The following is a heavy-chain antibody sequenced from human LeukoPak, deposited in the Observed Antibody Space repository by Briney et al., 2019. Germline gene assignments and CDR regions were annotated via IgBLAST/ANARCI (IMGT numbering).Heavy chain of an antibody. CDR1: GGSFSGYY. CDR3: ARSGYTTRRQAAFDI. V-gene: IGHV4-34*01. J-gene: IGHJ3*02. CDR2: INHSGST. Sequence: SETLSLTCAVYGGSFSGYYWSWIRQPPGKGLEWIGEINHSGSTNYNPSLKSRVTISVDTSKNQFSLKLSSVTAADTAVYFCARSGYTTRRQAAFDIWGQGTMVSVSS. D-gene: IGHD6-13*01.